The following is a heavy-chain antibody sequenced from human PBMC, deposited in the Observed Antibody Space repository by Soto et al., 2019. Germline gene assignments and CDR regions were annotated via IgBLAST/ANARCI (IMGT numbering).Heavy chain of an antibody. CDR1: GFTFSSYA. Sequence: QPGGSLRLSCAAPGFTFSSYALHWVRQAPGKGLEWVAVISYDGGDKYYEDSVKGRFTISRDNYKNTVSLEMDSLRAEDTAVYYCAKVISQSSAWDSRDYGMDVWGQGTTVTVSS. V-gene: IGHV3-30*18. CDR2: ISYDGGDK. D-gene: IGHD6-25*01. CDR3: AKVISQSSAWDSRDYGMDV. J-gene: IGHJ6*02.